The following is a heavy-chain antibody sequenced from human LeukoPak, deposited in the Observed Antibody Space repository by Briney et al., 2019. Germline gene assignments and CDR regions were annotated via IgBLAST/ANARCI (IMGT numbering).Heavy chain of an antibody. D-gene: IGHD5-18*01. J-gene: IGHJ4*02. CDR1: GFSLXTSGVG. CDR3: AHLYVDTAMADY. Sequence: SGPTLVNPTQTLTLTCTFSGFSLXTSGVGVGWIXXXXXXXXXWLALIYWNDDKRXSPSLQSRLTITKDTSKNQVVLTMTNMDPVDTATYYCAHLYVDTAMADYWGQGTLVIVSS. V-gene: IGHV2-5*01. CDR2: IYWNDDK.